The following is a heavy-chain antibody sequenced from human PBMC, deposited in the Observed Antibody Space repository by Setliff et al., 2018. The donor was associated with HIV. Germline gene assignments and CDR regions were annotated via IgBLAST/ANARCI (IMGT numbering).Heavy chain of an antibody. Sequence: SETLSLTCTVSGGSFTTYYWSWLRQPPGKELEWIGYFYTSGPSNYSPSLESRVSMSVDTSKSQFSLKLSSVTAADTAVYYCARHDADTAGPFFLHWGQGTLVTVSS. CDR3: ARHDADTAGPFFLH. J-gene: IGHJ1*01. D-gene: IGHD6-19*01. CDR2: FYTSGPS. CDR1: GGSFTTYY. V-gene: IGHV4-4*09.